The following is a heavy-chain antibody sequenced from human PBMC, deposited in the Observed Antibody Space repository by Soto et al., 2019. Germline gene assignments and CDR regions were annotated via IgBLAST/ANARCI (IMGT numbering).Heavy chain of an antibody. CDR3: ARGQSCTNGVCYSSHYYYYMDV. Sequence: PSETLSLTCAVYGGSFSGYYWSLIRQPPGKGLEWIGEINHSGSTNYNPSLKSRVTISVDSSKNQFSLKLSSVTAADTAVYYCARGQSCTNGVCYSSHYYYYMDVWGKGTTVTVSS. CDR2: INHSGST. J-gene: IGHJ6*03. CDR1: GGSFSGYY. V-gene: IGHV4-34*01. D-gene: IGHD2-8*01.